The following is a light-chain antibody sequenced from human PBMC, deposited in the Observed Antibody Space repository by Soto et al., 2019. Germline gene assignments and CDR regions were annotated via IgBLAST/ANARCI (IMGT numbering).Light chain of an antibody. CDR1: SSDVGGYNY. CDR3: SSYTSSSTLSTYV. Sequence: QSALTQPASVSGSPGQSITISCTGTSSDVGGYNYVSWYQHHPGKAPKLMIYDVSSRPSGVSNRFSGSKSGNTASLIISGLQAEDEADYYCSSYTSSSTLSTYVFGTG. J-gene: IGLJ1*01. V-gene: IGLV2-14*03. CDR2: DVS.